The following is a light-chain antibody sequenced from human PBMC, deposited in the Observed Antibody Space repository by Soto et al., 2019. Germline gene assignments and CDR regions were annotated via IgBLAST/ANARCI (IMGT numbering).Light chain of an antibody. CDR1: SSDFGGYNY. J-gene: IGLJ1*01. V-gene: IGLV2-14*01. CDR3: SSYTSSSTLV. CDR2: EVS. Sequence: QSALTQPASVSGSPGQSITISCAGTSSDFGGYNYVSWYHQHPGKAPKLLIYEVSNRPSGVSNRFSGSKSGNTASLTISGLQAEDEADYYCSSYTSSSTLVFGNGKKVTVL.